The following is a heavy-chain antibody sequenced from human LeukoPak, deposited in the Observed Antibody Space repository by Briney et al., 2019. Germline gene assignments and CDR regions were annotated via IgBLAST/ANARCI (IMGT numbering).Heavy chain of an antibody. D-gene: IGHD6-19*01. CDR2: IYAGGTA. CDR3: TREPVP. Sequence: PSETLSLTCTVSGGSISSYYWSWIRQPAGKGLEWIGRIYAGGTASYNPSLKSRVTMSADMSKNQLSLKLTSVTAADTAAYYCTREPVPWGQGTLVTVSS. CDR1: GGSISSYY. J-gene: IGHJ4*02. V-gene: IGHV4-4*07.